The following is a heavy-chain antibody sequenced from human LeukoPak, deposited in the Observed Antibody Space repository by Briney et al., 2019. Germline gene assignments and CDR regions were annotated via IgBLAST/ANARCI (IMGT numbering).Heavy chain of an antibody. Sequence: SETLSLTCTVSGGSISSYYWSWIRQPPGKGLEWIGYIYYSGSTNYNPSLKSRVTISVDTSKNQFSLKLSSVTAADTAVYYCAREPGTQTNDHFDYWGQGTLVTVSS. J-gene: IGHJ4*02. CDR1: GGSISSYY. V-gene: IGHV4-59*01. CDR2: IYYSGST. CDR3: AREPGTQTNDHFDY.